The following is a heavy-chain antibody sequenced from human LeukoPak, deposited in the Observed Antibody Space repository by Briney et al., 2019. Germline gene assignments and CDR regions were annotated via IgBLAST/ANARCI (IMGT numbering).Heavy chain of an antibody. J-gene: IGHJ5*02. CDR1: GYTFTSYG. V-gene: IGHV1-18*01. CDR2: ISTYSGNI. Sequence: GASVKVSCKASGYTFTSYGISWVRQAPGQGLEWMGWISTYSGNINYAQKFQGRVTMTTDTSTSTAYMELRSLRSDDTAMYYCAIDRPSAIGTTARFDPWGQGTLVAVSS. CDR3: AIDRPSAIGTTARFDP. D-gene: IGHD1-1*01.